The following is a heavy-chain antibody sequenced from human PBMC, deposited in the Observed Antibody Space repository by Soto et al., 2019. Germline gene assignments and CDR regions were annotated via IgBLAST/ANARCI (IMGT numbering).Heavy chain of an antibody. CDR3: ARWGYCISTSCYVSPYYYYYGMDV. D-gene: IGHD2-2*01. V-gene: IGHV3-21*01. CDR1: GFTFSSYS. Sequence: PGGSLRLSCAASGFTFSSYSMNWVRQAPGKGLEWVSSISSSSSYIYYADSVKGRFTISRDNAKNSLYLQMNSLRAEDTAVYYCARWGYCISTSCYVSPYYYYYGMDVWGQGTTVTVSS. J-gene: IGHJ6*02. CDR2: ISSSSSYI.